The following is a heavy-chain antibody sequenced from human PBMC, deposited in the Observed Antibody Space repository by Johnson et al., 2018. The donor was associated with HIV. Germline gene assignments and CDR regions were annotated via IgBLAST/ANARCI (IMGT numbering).Heavy chain of an antibody. Sequence: QVQLVESGGGVVQPGRSLILSCAASGFTFSHYAMHWVRQAPGKGLEWVSGIHWNGSIPGSADSVKGRFTISSDNSKNTLYLQMNSLRAEDTAVYYCARDWLTSRAVAGTSAFDIWGQGTMVTVSS. V-gene: IGHV3-NL1*01. CDR2: IHWNGSIP. D-gene: IGHD6-19*01. J-gene: IGHJ3*02. CDR3: ARDWLTSRAVAGTSAFDI. CDR1: GFTFSHYA.